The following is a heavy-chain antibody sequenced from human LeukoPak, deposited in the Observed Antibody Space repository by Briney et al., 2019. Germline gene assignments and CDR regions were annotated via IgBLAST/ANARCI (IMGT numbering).Heavy chain of an antibody. J-gene: IGHJ5*02. CDR2: IRYDGSEK. CDR3: AKDLIT. V-gene: IGHV3-30*02. CDR1: GFTFSNYG. D-gene: IGHD3-16*01. Sequence: GGSLRLSCAASGFTFSNYGMHWVRQAPGKGLEWVAFIRYDGSEKYYADSVKGRFTISRDNSKNTLYLQMNSLGGEDTAVYYCAKDLITWGQGTLVIVSS.